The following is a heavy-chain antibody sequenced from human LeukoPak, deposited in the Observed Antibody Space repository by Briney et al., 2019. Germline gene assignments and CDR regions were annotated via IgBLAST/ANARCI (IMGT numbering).Heavy chain of an antibody. CDR3: ARVEPLKAFDI. J-gene: IGHJ3*02. CDR1: GGSISSYY. V-gene: IGHV4-59*12. CDR2: IYYSGST. D-gene: IGHD1-14*01. Sequence: SETLSLTCTVSGGSISSYYWSWIRQPPGKGLEWIGYIYYSGSTNYNPSLKSRVTMSVDTSKNQFSLKLSSVTAADTAVYYCARVEPLKAFDIWGQGTMVTVSS.